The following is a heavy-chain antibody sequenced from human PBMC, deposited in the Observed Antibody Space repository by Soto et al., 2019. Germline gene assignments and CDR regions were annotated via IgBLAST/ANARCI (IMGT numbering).Heavy chain of an antibody. CDR3: ARDALDIVVVPAAEVWLNWFET. CDR1: GFTFNNYA. CDR2: ISGSGGST. Sequence: PGGSLRLSCVASGFTFNNYAMSWVRLTPGKGLEWVSSISGSGGSTYYADSVKGRFTISRDNSKNTLYLQMNSLRAGDTAVYHCARDALDIVVVPAAEVWLNWFETWGQETLVTVSS. J-gene: IGHJ5*02. V-gene: IGHV3-23*01. D-gene: IGHD2-2*03.